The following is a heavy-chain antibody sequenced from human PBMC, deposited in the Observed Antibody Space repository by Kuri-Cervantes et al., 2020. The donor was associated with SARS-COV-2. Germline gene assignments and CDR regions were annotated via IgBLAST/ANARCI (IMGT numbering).Heavy chain of an antibody. D-gene: IGHD6-19*01. J-gene: IGHJ3*02. CDR2: INAGNGNT. CDR3: ARDRGYSSGWPHDAFNI. CDR1: GYTFTSYA. V-gene: IGHV1-3*01. Sequence: ASVKVSCKASGYTFTSYAMHWVRQAPGQRLEWMGWINAGNGNTKYSQKFQGRVTITRDTSASTAYMELSSLRSEDTAVYYCARDRGYSSGWPHDAFNIWGQGTMVTVSS.